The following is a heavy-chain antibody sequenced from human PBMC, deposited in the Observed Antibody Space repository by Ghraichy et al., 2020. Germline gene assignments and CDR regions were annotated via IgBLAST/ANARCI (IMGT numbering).Heavy chain of an antibody. CDR3: AREGFTYSYYYMDV. Sequence: SETLSLTCAVFGGSFSGYYWSWIRQPPGKGLEWIGEINHSGSTNYNPSLKSRLTISLDTSKNQFSLKLSSVTAADTAVYYCAREGFTYSYYYMDVWGKGTTVTVSS. V-gene: IGHV4-34*01. D-gene: IGHD3-10*01. CDR1: GGSFSGYY. CDR2: INHSGST. J-gene: IGHJ6*03.